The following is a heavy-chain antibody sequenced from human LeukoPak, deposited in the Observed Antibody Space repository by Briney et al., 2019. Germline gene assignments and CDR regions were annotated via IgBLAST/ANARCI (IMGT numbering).Heavy chain of an antibody. J-gene: IGHJ4*02. Sequence: GRSLRLSCAASGFTFSSYGMHWVRQAPGKGLEWVAVIWYDGSNKYYADSVKGRFTISSDNSKNTLYLQMNSLRAEDTAVYYCARDRSRAYFDYWGQGTLVTVSS. CDR3: ARDRSRAYFDY. D-gene: IGHD3-10*01. CDR1: GFTFSSYG. CDR2: IWYDGSNK. V-gene: IGHV3-33*01.